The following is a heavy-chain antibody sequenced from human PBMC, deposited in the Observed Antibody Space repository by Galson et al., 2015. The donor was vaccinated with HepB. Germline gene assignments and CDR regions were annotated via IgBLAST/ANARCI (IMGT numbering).Heavy chain of an antibody. Sequence: SVKVSCKASGYTFTGYYMHWVRQAPGQGLEWMGWINPNSGGTNYAQKFQGRVTMTRDTSISTAYMELSRLRSDDTAVYYCATTPLSEWELRVWGQGTLVTVSS. CDR2: INPNSGGT. CDR3: ATTPLSEWELRV. CDR1: GYTFTGYY. J-gene: IGHJ4*02. D-gene: IGHD1-26*01. V-gene: IGHV1-2*02.